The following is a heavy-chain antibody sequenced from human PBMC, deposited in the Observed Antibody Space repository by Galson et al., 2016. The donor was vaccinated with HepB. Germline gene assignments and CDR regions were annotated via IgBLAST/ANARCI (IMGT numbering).Heavy chain of an antibody. V-gene: IGHV3-30*14. CDR2: ISHDGGNH. CDR3: ARGLRWSGFFKIYFYYGMDV. Sequence: SLRLSCAASGFTFSSHSMHWARLAPGKGLEWVAVISHDGGNHFYADSVKGRFTISRDNSKNTLYLQMNRLKPDDTAVYFCARGLRWSGFFKIYFYYGMDVWGQGTTVTVSS. CDR1: GFTFSSHS. J-gene: IGHJ6*02. D-gene: IGHD3-3*01.